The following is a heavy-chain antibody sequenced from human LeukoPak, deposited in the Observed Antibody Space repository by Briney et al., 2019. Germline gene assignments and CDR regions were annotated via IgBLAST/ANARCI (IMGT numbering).Heavy chain of an antibody. Sequence: GGSLRLSCAATGFSVSSKYMSWVRQAPGKGLEWVSTIYSGGNTYYADSVKGRLTISRDNSKNTLYLQMSSLRAEDTAVYYCARDEGIVIVPGTHDYWGQGTLVTVSS. CDR2: IYSGGNT. D-gene: IGHD2-2*01. CDR1: GFSVSSKY. J-gene: IGHJ4*02. V-gene: IGHV3-53*01. CDR3: ARDEGIVIVPGTHDY.